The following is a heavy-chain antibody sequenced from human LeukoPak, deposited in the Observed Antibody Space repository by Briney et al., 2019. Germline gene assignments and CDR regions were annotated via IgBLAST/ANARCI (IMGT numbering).Heavy chain of an antibody. Sequence: ASVKVSCKASGYTFTGYYMHWVRQAPGQGLEWMGWINPNSGGTNYAQKFQSRVTMTRDTSISTAYMELSRLRSDDTAVYYCARGIYSSGWNDYWGQGTLVTVSS. CDR3: ARGIYSSGWNDY. J-gene: IGHJ4*02. D-gene: IGHD6-19*01. CDR1: GYTFTGYY. CDR2: INPNSGGT. V-gene: IGHV1-2*02.